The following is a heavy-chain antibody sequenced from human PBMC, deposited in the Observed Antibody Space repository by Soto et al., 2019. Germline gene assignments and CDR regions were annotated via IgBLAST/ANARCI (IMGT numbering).Heavy chain of an antibody. CDR2: IYSNGNT. CDR3: ARHYCSSGGCHYFDY. V-gene: IGHV4-59*08. Sequence: SETLSLTCTVYGGSISSYYWSWIRQSPGKGLEWIGYIYSNGNTNYNPSLNSRVTISVDTSKKQFSLKLSSVTATDTAVYYCARHYCSSGGCHYFDYWGQGILVTVSS. CDR1: GGSISSYY. J-gene: IGHJ4*02. D-gene: IGHD2-15*01.